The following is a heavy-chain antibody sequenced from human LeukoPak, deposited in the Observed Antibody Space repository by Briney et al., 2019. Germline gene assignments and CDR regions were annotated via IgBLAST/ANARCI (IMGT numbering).Heavy chain of an antibody. CDR3: ARHHPYSSSWSDAFDI. J-gene: IGHJ3*02. Sequence: KPSETLSLTCTVSGGSISSYYWSWIRQPPGKGLEWIGYIYYGGSTNYNPSLKSRVTISVDTSKNQFSLKLSSVTAADTAVYYCARHHPYSSSWSDAFDIWGQGTMVTVSS. D-gene: IGHD6-13*01. CDR1: GGSISSYY. V-gene: IGHV4-59*08. CDR2: IYYGGST.